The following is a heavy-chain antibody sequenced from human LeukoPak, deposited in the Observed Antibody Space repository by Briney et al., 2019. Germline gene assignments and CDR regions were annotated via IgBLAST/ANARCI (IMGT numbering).Heavy chain of an antibody. CDR3: ARELWLPHSFAY. Sequence: GGSLRLPCAASGFTFSSYAMHWVRQAPGKGLEWVAVISYDGSNKYYADSVRGRFTISRDNSKNTLYLQMNSLRAEDTAVYYCARELWLPHSFAYWGQGTLVTVSS. V-gene: IGHV3-30-3*01. D-gene: IGHD5-18*01. CDR2: ISYDGSNK. J-gene: IGHJ4*02. CDR1: GFTFSSYA.